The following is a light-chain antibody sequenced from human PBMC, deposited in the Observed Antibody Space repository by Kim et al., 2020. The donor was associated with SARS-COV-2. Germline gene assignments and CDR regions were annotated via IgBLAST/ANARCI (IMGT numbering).Light chain of an antibody. J-gene: IGLJ3*02. V-gene: IGLV2-14*03. CDR2: DVT. CDR1: SSDIGAYNY. Sequence: QSALTQPASVFGSPGQSITISCTGSSSDIGAYNYVSWYQQHPGKAPKLMIYDVTERPSGVSNRFSGSKSGNRASLTISGLQAEDEANYYCSSYASTSTFVFGGGTQLTVL. CDR3: SSYASTSTFV.